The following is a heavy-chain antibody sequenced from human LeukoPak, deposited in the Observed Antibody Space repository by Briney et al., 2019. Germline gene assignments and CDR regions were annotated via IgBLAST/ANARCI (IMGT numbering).Heavy chain of an antibody. CDR3: ARVVKGFVRGVISDYYYYYMDV. CDR1: GGTFSSYA. V-gene: IGHV1-69*06. CDR2: IIPIFGTA. D-gene: IGHD3-10*01. Sequence: SVKVSCKASGGTFSSYAISWVRQAPGQGLEWMGGIIPIFGTANYAQKFQGRVTITADKSTSTAYMELSSLRSEDTAVYYCARVVKGFVRGVISDYYYYYMDVWGKGTTVTVSS. J-gene: IGHJ6*03.